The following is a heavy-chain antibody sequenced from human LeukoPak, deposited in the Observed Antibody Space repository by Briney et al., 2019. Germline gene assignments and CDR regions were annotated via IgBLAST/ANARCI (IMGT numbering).Heavy chain of an antibody. D-gene: IGHD4-17*01. J-gene: IGHJ4*02. CDR1: GYTFTGYY. Sequence: GASVKVSCKASGYTFTGYYIHWVRQAPGQGLEWVGRLNPNTGGTYYAQEFQGRVTLTRDTSITTAYMELSRLRSDDTAMYYCARDRGHDSGDYWGQGSLVTVSS. CDR2: LNPNTGGT. V-gene: IGHV1-2*06. CDR3: ARDRGHDSGDY.